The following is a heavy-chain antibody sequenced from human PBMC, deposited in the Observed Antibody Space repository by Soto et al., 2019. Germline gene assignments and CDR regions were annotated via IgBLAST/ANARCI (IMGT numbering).Heavy chain of an antibody. CDR1: GYTFTGYY. CDR3: ARGERISIFGVINWLDT. CDR2: IIPDSGAT. J-gene: IGHJ5*02. V-gene: IGHV1-2*02. D-gene: IGHD3-3*01. Sequence: XSVKVSCTASGYTFTGYYIHWVRQAPGQGLEWMGWIIPDSGATNYTQKFQGRVTMTSETSTNTAFLELSRLRSDDTAVYFCARGERISIFGVINWLDTWGQGTLVTVSS.